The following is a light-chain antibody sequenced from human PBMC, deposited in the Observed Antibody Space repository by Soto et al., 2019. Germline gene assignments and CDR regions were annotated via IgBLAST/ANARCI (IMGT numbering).Light chain of an antibody. J-gene: IGLJ2*01. CDR1: SSNIGAGYD. Sequence: QSVLTQPPSVCGAPGQRVTISCTGSSSNIGAGYDVHWYQQLPGTAPKLLIYGNSNRPSGVPDRFSGSKSGTSASLAITGLQAEDEAGYYCQSYDSSLSGYVVFGGGTKLTVL. CDR2: GNS. CDR3: QSYDSSLSGYVV. V-gene: IGLV1-40*01.